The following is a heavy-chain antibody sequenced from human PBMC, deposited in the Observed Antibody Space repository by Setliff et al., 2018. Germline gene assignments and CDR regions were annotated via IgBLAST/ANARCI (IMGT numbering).Heavy chain of an antibody. Sequence: ASVKVSCKASGYTFTGYYMHWVRQAPGQGLEWMGWINPNSGGTNYAQKFQSWVTMTRDTSISTAYMELSRLRSDDTAVYYCARRRYYYDSSGYRWGGFYFDYWGQGTLVTVSS. V-gene: IGHV1-2*04. CDR1: GYTFTGYY. D-gene: IGHD3-22*01. CDR3: ARRRYYYDSSGYRWGGFYFDY. J-gene: IGHJ4*02. CDR2: INPNSGGT.